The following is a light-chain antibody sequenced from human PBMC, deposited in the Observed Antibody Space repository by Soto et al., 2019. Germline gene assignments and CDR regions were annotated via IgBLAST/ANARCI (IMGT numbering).Light chain of an antibody. V-gene: IGKV1-39*01. CDR1: QSISSY. Sequence: DIQMTQSPSSLSASVGDRVTITCRASQSISSYLNWYQQKPWKAPKLLIYAASILQSGVPLRFSDSGSGTEFTLTISSLQPENFATYYWQQSYNTPVYTFDQGTKLENK. CDR2: AAS. J-gene: IGKJ2*01. CDR3: QQSYNTPVYT.